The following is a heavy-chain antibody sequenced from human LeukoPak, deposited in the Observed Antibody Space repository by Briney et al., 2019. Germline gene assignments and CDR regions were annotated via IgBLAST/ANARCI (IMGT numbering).Heavy chain of an antibody. CDR3: TTTTVTPGGYAFDI. J-gene: IGHJ3*02. CDR2: IKSKTDGGTT. V-gene: IGHV3-15*01. Sequence: GGSLRLSCAASGFTFSNAWMSWVRQAPGKGLEWVGRIKSKTDGGTTDYAAPVKGRFTISRDDSKNTLYLQMNSLKTEDTAVYYCTTTTVTPGGYAFDIWGQGTMVTVSS. CDR1: GFTFSNAW. D-gene: IGHD4-17*01.